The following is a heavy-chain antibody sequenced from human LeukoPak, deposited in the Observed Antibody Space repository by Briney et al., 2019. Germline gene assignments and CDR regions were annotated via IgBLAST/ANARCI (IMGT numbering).Heavy chain of an antibody. CDR3: ARDQGYYDSSGPIDY. CDR2: IGSSSSYI. Sequence: GGSLRLSCAASGFTFSSYSMNWVRQAPGKGLEWVSSIGSSSSYIYYADSVKGRFTISRDNAKNSLYLQMNSLRAEDTAEYYCARDQGYYDSSGPIDYWGQGTLVTVSS. CDR1: GFTFSSYS. V-gene: IGHV3-21*01. J-gene: IGHJ4*02. D-gene: IGHD3-22*01.